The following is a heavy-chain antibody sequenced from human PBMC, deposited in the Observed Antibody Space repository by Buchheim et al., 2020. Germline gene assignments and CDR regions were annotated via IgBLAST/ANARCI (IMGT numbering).Heavy chain of an antibody. J-gene: IGHJ4*02. D-gene: IGHD2-15*01. Sequence: QVQLQQSGPGLVKPSQTLSLTCAISGDTVSSNGVAWSWIRQSPSRGLEWLGRTFYRAKWYNDYAVSVKSRIAIKPDTSKNPFSLQLNSVNPEDTAVYFCARGVVDTFYFDSWSRGSL. V-gene: IGHV6-1*01. CDR1: GDTVSSNGVA. CDR3: ARGVVDTFYFDS. CDR2: TFYRAKWYN.